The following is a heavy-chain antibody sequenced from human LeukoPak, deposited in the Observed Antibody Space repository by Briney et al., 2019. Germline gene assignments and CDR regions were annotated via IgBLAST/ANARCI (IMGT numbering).Heavy chain of an antibody. V-gene: IGHV3-11*01. Sequence: GGSLRLSCAASGFIFSAYYMTWIRQTHGKGLEWLSYIRDSGSTTNYATCVEGRLTISRNNAKKSLFLQMNSLRAEDTAVYYCAIYYDSSGSIDHWGQGTLVTVSS. CDR1: GFIFSAYY. D-gene: IGHD3-22*01. CDR2: IRDSGSTT. CDR3: AIYYDSSGSIDH. J-gene: IGHJ4*02.